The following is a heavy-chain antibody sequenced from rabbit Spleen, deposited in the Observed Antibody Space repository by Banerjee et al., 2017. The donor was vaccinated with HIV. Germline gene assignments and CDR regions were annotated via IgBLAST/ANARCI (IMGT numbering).Heavy chain of an antibody. CDR3: ARDTGSSFSSYGMDL. CDR1: GFSFNANYY. CDR2: IYTGSGGST. J-gene: IGHJ6*01. Sequence: QSLEESGGGLVQPGASLSLTCTASGFSFNANYYMCWVRQAPGKGLEWIGCIYTGSGGSTYYASWAKGRFTISKTSSTTVTLQMTSLTAADTATYFCARDTGSSFSSYGMDLWGPGTLVTVS. V-gene: IGHV1S40*01. D-gene: IGHD8-1*01.